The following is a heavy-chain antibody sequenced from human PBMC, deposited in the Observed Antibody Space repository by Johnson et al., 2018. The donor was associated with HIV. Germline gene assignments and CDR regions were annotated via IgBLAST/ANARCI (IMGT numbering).Heavy chain of an antibody. Sequence: VQLVESGGSMVRPGGSRRLSCAVSGFTFDDYGMSWVRQAPGKGLEWVSGITWNGGGTHYADSVKGRFTISRDNAKNSLYLQMNSLRAEDTAFYYCARGEWELNAGHGFDIWGQGTMVTVSS. CDR3: ARGEWELNAGHGFDI. CDR1: GFTFDDYG. J-gene: IGHJ3*02. V-gene: IGHV3-20*04. CDR2: ITWNGGGT. D-gene: IGHD1-26*01.